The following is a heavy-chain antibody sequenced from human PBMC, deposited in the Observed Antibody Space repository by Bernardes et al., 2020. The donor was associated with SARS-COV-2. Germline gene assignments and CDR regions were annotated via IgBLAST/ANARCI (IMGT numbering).Heavy chain of an antibody. V-gene: IGHV1-46*01. CDR1: GYTFTSYY. J-gene: IGHJ6*02. CDR2: INPSGGST. Sequence: ASVKVSCKASGYTFTSYYMHWVRQAPGQGLEWMGIINPSGGSTSYAQKFQGRVTMTRDTSTSTVYMELSSLRSEDTAVYYCARDLTVTTVSDYYYGMDVWGHGTPLPISS. D-gene: IGHD4-17*01. CDR3: ARDLTVTTVSDYYYGMDV.